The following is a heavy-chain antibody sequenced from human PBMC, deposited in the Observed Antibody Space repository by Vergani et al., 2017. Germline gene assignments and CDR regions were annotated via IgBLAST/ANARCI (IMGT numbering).Heavy chain of an antibody. V-gene: IGHV4-61*02. Sequence: QVQLQQWGPGLVKPSQTLSLTCTVSGGSISSGSYYWSWIRQPAGKGLEWIGRIYTSGSTYYNPSLKSRVTISVDTSKNQFSLKLSSVTAADTAVYYCAIPVVPAARFHYYYGMDVWGQGTTVTVSS. CDR3: AIPVVPAARFHYYYGMDV. CDR2: IYTSGST. J-gene: IGHJ6*02. CDR1: GGSISSGSYY. D-gene: IGHD2-2*01.